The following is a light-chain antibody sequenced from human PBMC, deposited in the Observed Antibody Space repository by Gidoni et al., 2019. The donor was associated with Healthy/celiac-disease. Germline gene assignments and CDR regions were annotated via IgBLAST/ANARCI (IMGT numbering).Light chain of an antibody. V-gene: IGKV1-39*01. CDR3: QQSYSTPRT. CDR2: AAS. CDR1: QSISSY. Sequence: DIQMTQSPSSLSASVGDRVTITCRASQSISSYLNLYQQKPGKAPKLLIYAASSLQSGVPSRFSCSGSGTDFTLTISSLQPEDFATYYCQQSYSTPRTFGPGTKVDIK. J-gene: IGKJ3*01.